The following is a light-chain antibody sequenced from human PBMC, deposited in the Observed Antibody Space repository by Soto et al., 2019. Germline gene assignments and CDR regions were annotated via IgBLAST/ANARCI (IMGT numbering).Light chain of an antibody. V-gene: IGKV3-11*01. CDR3: QQRNVWPPVT. CDR1: PSVTNF. Sequence: EIVLTQSPPTLSLSPGEIATLSCRASPSVTNFLAWYQQKPGQAPRLLIYGAFNRATGIPARFSGSGSGTDFTLTISSLEPEDSAVYYCQQRNVWPPVTVGQGTRLEIK. J-gene: IGKJ5*01. CDR2: GAF.